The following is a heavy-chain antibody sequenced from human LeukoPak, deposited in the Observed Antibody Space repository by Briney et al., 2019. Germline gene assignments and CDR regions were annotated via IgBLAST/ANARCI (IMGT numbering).Heavy chain of an antibody. D-gene: IGHD1-1*01. CDR2: IIPILGIA. Sequence: SVKASGQLSGGTFSSYTVSWVRQAHRQGLEWMGRIIPILGIANYAQTFPGRVAITSDKSTSTAYMELSSLRTEDTAVYYCATEREGLGCFDPWGQGTLVTVSS. V-gene: IGHV1-69*02. CDR1: GGTFSSYT. CDR3: ATEREGLGCFDP. J-gene: IGHJ5*02.